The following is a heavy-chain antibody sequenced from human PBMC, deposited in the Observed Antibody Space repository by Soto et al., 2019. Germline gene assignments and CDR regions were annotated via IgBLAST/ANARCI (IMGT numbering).Heavy chain of an antibody. CDR1: GVSIISGGYS. CDR2: IYEGGNT. V-gene: IGHV4-30-2*01. J-gene: IGHJ3*02. CDR3: VRRSPEDAFDI. Sequence: QLQLQESGSGLVKPSQTLSLTCAVSGVSIISGGYSWSWIRQPPGKGLQWIGHIYEGGNTYYTPSLESRVAISTDKSKNQFSLRLSSVTAADTAVYYCVRRSPEDAFDIWGQGTMVTVSP.